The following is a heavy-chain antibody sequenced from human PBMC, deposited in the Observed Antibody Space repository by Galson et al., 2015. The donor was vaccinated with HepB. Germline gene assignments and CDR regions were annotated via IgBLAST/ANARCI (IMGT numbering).Heavy chain of an antibody. D-gene: IGHD3-22*01. CDR3: ARLVVINHYDNNVYAHIDY. CDR1: GYSFGNSDYYW. Sequence: QSGAEVKKPGESLTISCRGSGYSFGNSDYYWITWVRQTPGKGLEWMGRIDPSDSYTSYSPSFHGHLTFSVDKSINTAYLQWSSLRASDTAIYYCARLVVINHYDNNVYAHIDYWGQGTQVTVSS. V-gene: IGHV5-10-1*01. CDR2: IDPSDSYT. J-gene: IGHJ4*02.